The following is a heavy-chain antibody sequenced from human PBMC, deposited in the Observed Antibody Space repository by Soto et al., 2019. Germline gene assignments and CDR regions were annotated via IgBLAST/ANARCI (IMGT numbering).Heavy chain of an antibody. Sequence: SETLSLTCAVSGASVSSKSTIKTSYGISMRKPXDKGLEWIGHIYHGGRTNYSPSLRSRVTMSLDSSKNQFSLNLSSVTAADTAVYFCARDPGYCTNGVCPIFDFWGQGLLVTVSS. J-gene: IGHJ4*02. CDR2: IYHGGRT. V-gene: IGHV4-61*01. CDR3: ARDPGYCTNGVCPIFDF. CDR1: GASVSSKSTIKTSY. D-gene: IGHD2-8*01.